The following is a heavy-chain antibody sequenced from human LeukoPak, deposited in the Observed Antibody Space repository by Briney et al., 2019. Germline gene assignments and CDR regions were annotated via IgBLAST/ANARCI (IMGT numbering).Heavy chain of an antibody. CDR1: GSTFSSYW. J-gene: IGHJ4*02. CDR2: IYPGDSAT. V-gene: IGHV5-51*01. Sequence: RGASLKTSCKGSGSTFSSYWIGWVRQLPGKGLEWMGIIYPGDSATSYRPSLQGQVTISVDTSIGTAYLQWSSLKASDTAIYYCARQNDFRLDYWGQGTLVTVSS. D-gene: IGHD3-3*01. CDR3: ARQNDFRLDY.